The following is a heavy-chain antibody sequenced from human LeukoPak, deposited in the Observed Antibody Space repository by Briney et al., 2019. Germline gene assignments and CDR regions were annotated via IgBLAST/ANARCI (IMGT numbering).Heavy chain of an antibody. V-gene: IGHV1-3*04. Sequence: ASVRVSCKASGYTFINHAIHWVRQAPGQRLEWMGWINIGNGDTKYSQNFQGRITITRDTSATTAYMDLSSLRSEDTAMYYCARRLGRSFDYWGQGTLVTVSS. J-gene: IGHJ4*02. CDR3: ARRLGRSFDY. D-gene: IGHD2-21*01. CDR1: GYTFINHA. CDR2: INIGNGDT.